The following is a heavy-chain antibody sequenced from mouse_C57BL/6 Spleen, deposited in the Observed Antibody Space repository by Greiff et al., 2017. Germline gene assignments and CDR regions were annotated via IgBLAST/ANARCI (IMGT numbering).Heavy chain of an antibody. J-gene: IGHJ4*01. CDR3: AREDAMDY. CDR2: INPGSGGT. Sequence: VQLQQSGAELVRPGTSVKVSCKASGYAFTNYLIEWVKQRPGQGLEWIGVINPGSGGTNYNEQFKGKATLTADKSSSTAYMQLSSLTSEDSAVYICAREDAMDYWGQGTSVTVSS. V-gene: IGHV1-54*01. CDR1: GYAFTNYL.